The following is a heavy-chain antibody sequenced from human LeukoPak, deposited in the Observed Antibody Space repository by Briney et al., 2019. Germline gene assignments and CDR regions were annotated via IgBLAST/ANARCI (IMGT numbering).Heavy chain of an antibody. V-gene: IGHV5-51*01. CDR2: IYPGDSDT. CDR3: AKGLTSSWPTYFDY. Sequence: GESLKISCKGSGYGFTTYWIGWVRQMPGKGLEWMGIIYPGDSDTRYSPSFQGQVTISADKSITTAYLQWSSLKASDTAMYYCAKGLTSSWPTYFDYWGQGTLVTVSS. D-gene: IGHD6-13*01. J-gene: IGHJ4*02. CDR1: GYGFTTYW.